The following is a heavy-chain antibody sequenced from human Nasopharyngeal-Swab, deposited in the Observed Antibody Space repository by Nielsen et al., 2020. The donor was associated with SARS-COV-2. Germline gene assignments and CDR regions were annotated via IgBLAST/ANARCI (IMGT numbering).Heavy chain of an antibody. CDR3: AKDLDDSSAYPHYGMDV. CDR2: ISYDGSNK. J-gene: IGHJ6*02. D-gene: IGHD3-22*01. Sequence: VCQAPGKGLEWVAVISYDGSNKYYADSVKGRFTISRDNSKNTLYLQMNSLRAKDTAVYYGAKDLDDSSAYPHYGMDVWGQGTTVTVSS. V-gene: IGHV3-30*18.